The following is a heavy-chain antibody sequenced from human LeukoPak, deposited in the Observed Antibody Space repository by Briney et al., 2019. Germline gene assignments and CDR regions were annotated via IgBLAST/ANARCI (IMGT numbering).Heavy chain of an antibody. CDR3: ARARPGAIDDSSSPIYFQH. V-gene: IGHV1-69*13. CDR2: IIPIFGTA. D-gene: IGHD3-22*01. J-gene: IGHJ1*01. CDR1: GGTFSSYA. Sequence: GASVKVSCKASGGTFSSYAISWVRQAPGQGLEWMGGIIPIFGTANYAQKFQGRVTITADESTSTAYMELSSLRSEDTAVYYCARARPGAIDDSSSPIYFQHWGQGTLVTVSS.